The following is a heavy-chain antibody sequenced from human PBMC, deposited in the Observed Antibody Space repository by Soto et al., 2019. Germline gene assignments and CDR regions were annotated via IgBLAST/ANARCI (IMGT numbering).Heavy chain of an antibody. V-gene: IGHV3-23*01. Sequence: GGSLRLSCAASGFIFTNYAMNLVRQSPGKGLEWVSFIGGRGNSAYYADSVQGRFTISRDNSKNTLSLQMSSLTADDTAIYYCVREGSGSFDFRGRGIMVTL. CDR1: GFIFTNYA. CDR2: IGGRGNSA. D-gene: IGHD6-19*01. CDR3: VREGSGSFDF. J-gene: IGHJ3*01.